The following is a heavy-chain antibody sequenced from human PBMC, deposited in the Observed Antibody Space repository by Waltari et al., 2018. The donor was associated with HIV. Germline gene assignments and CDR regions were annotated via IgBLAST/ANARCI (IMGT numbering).Heavy chain of an antibody. CDR1: GFKFNPYD. J-gene: IGHJ4*02. CDR2: IWYDGSKT. V-gene: IGHV3-33*01. CDR3: ARDQEFMTTVTPLAY. Sequence: VLLVASGGGVFQDGGSLRVSCEASGFKFNPYDIHWVRQAPGKGLEWVAVIWYDGSKTYYEGSVKGRFTISRDTSKNTVYLQMSSLRAEDTALYYCARDQEFMTTVTPLAYWGQGTPVTVSS. D-gene: IGHD4-4*01.